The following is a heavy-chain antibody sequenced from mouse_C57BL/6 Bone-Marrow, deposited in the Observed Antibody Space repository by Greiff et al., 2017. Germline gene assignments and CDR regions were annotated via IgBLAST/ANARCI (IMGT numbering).Heavy chain of an antibody. Sequence: QVQLQQPGAELVRPGTSVKVSCKASGYAFTNYLIEWVKQRPGQGLEWIGVINPGSGGTNYNEKFKGKATLTADKSSSTAYMQLSSLTSEDSAVYFCSRLGFGTVVATGYFDVWGTGTTVTVSS. CDR1: GYAFTNYL. D-gene: IGHD1-1*01. CDR3: SRLGFGTVVATGYFDV. CDR2: INPGSGGT. V-gene: IGHV1-54*01. J-gene: IGHJ1*03.